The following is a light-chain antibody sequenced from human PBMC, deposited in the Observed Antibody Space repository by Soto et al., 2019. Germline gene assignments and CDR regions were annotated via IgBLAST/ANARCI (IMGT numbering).Light chain of an antibody. CDR1: QSLFTDF. V-gene: IGKV3-20*01. CDR2: GSS. J-gene: IGKJ2*01. Sequence: EIVLTQSPGTLSLSPGDGATLSCRASQSLFTDFLAWYQQKPGQAPRLLLHGSSVRASGIPDRFSGRGSGTDFILTIARLEPEDVAFYFFQQYDASPYTFGQGTKLEI. CDR3: QQYDASPYT.